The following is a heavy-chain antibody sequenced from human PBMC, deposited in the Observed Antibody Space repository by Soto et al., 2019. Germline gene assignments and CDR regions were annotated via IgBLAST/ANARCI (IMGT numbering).Heavy chain of an antibody. Sequence: QGQLQESGPGLVKPSQTLSLNCSVSGDSVNSGDHYWNWIRQPPGKGLEWIGYIYHTGATYYNQSLESRLTISVDTANNQFFLKINSVTAADTAVYYCARSSSGVFRGMDVWGQGTAVTVSS. CDR3: ARSSSGVFRGMDV. CDR2: IYHTGAT. CDR1: GDSVNSGDHY. D-gene: IGHD6-6*01. J-gene: IGHJ6*02. V-gene: IGHV4-30-4*01.